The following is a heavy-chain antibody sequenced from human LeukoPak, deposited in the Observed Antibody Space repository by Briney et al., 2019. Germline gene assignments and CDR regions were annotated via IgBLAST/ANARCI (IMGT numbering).Heavy chain of an antibody. D-gene: IGHD6-25*01. Sequence: GGSLRLSCAASGFTFSSYTMNWVRQAPGKGLEWVSYISGSSATIYYVDSVKGRFTISRDNAKNSLYLQMNSLRAEDTAVYYCAREPAAAGKNWFDPWGQGTLVTVSS. CDR2: ISGSSATI. CDR1: GFTFSSYT. J-gene: IGHJ5*02. V-gene: IGHV3-48*04. CDR3: AREPAAAGKNWFDP.